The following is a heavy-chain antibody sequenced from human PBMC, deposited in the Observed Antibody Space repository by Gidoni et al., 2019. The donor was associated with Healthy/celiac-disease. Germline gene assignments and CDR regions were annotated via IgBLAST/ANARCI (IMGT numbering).Heavy chain of an antibody. CDR2: ISSSGSTI. J-gene: IGHJ4*02. Sequence: EVQLVESGGGLVQPGGSLRLSCAASGFTFSSYEMNWVRQAPGKGLEWVSYISSSGSTIYYADSVKGRFTISRDNAKNSLYLQMNSLRAEDTAVYYCARDSPYYYDSSGSYWGQGTLVTVSS. D-gene: IGHD3-22*01. V-gene: IGHV3-48*03. CDR1: GFTFSSYE. CDR3: ARDSPYYYDSSGSY.